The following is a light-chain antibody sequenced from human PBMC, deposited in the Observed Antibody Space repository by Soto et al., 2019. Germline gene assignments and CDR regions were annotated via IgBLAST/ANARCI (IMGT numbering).Light chain of an antibody. CDR3: AAWDDSLNGVV. J-gene: IGLJ2*01. V-gene: IGLV1-44*01. CDR2: SNY. CDR1: SSNFGSYT. Sequence: QSVLTQPPSASGTPGQRVTISCSGSSSNFGSYTVNWYQQFPGTAPKLLIYSNYQRPSGVPARFSGSKSGTSASLAIGGLQSEDEADYYCAAWDDSLNGVVFGGGTKVTVL.